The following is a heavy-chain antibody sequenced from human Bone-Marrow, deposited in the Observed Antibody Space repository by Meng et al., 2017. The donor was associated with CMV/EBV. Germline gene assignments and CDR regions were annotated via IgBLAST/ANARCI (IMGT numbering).Heavy chain of an antibody. CDR2: INHSGST. V-gene: IGHV4-34*01. Sequence: YYWSWIRQPPGKGLEWIGEINHSGSTNYNPSLKSRVTISVDTSKNQFSLKLSSVTAADTAVYYCARTLTGYSSSWYDGGAELNWFDPWGQGTLVTVSS. D-gene: IGHD6-13*01. CDR3: ARTLTGYSSSWYDGGAELNWFDP. CDR1: YY. J-gene: IGHJ5*02.